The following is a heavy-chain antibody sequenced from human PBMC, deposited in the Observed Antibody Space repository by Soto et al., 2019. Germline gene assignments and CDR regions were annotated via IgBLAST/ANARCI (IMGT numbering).Heavy chain of an antibody. Sequence: KPSETLSLTCAVSGDSISSTNCWNWVRQPPGKGLEWIGEIHHRVITNYNPSLKSRVTISVDKSKNQFSLKLNSVTAADTAVYYCARVRQGWSRTSCYFDPWGPGTLVPVSS. CDR3: ARVRQGWSRTSCYFDP. CDR2: IHHRVIT. CDR1: GDSISSTNC. J-gene: IGHJ5*02. D-gene: IGHD2-2*01. V-gene: IGHV4-4*02.